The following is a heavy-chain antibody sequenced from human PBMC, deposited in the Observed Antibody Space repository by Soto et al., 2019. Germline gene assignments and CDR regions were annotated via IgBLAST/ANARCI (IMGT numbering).Heavy chain of an antibody. CDR3: AREIERLLGC. Sequence: QVQVVESGGGVVQPGRSLRLSCAASGFTFSSYAMHWVRQAPGKGLEWVAVISYDGSNKYYADSVKGRFTISRDNSKNTLYLQMNGLRAEDTAVYYCAREIERLLGCWGQGTLVTVSS. J-gene: IGHJ4*02. V-gene: IGHV3-30-3*01. D-gene: IGHD3-3*01. CDR1: GFTFSSYA. CDR2: ISYDGSNK.